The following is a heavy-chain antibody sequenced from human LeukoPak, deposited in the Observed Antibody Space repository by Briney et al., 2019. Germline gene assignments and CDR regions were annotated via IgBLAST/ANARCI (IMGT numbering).Heavy chain of an antibody. J-gene: IGHJ2*01. V-gene: IGHV4-34*01. Sequence: SETLSLTCAVYGGSFSGYYWSWIRQPPGKGLEWIGEIDHGGGTNYDASLKSRVTISVDTSKNQFSLRLTSVTAADTAVYYCARAAYGEEQWCFDLWGRGTLVTVSS. D-gene: IGHD4-17*01. CDR1: GGSFSGYY. CDR2: IDHGGGT. CDR3: ARAAYGEEQWCFDL.